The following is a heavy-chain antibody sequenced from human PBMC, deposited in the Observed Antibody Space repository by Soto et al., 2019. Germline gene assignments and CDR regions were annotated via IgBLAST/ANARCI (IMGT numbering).Heavy chain of an antibody. Sequence: GGSLRLSCAASGFTFSSYGMYWVRQVPGKGLEWVAVIWYDGSNKYYADSVKGRFTISRDNSKNTLYLQMNSLRAEDTAVYYCARDRVLRYFDWEHYYGMDVWGQGTTVTVSS. D-gene: IGHD3-9*01. CDR1: GFTFSSYG. CDR2: IWYDGSNK. J-gene: IGHJ6*02. CDR3: ARDRVLRYFDWEHYYGMDV. V-gene: IGHV3-33*01.